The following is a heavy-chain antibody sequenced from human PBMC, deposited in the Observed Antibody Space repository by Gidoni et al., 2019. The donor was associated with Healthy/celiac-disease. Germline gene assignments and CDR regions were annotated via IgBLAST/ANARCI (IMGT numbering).Heavy chain of an antibody. J-gene: IGHJ6*03. V-gene: IGHV4-4*02. D-gene: IGHD3-3*01. Sequence: QVQLQESGPGLVKPSGTLSLTCAVSGGSISSSNWWSWVRQPPGKGLEWMGEIYHSGSTNYNPSLKSRVTISVDKSKNQFSLKLSSVTAADTAVYYCARRDDFWSGYSYMDVWGKGTTVTVSS. CDR2: IYHSGST. CDR3: ARRDDFWSGYSYMDV. CDR1: GGSISSSNW.